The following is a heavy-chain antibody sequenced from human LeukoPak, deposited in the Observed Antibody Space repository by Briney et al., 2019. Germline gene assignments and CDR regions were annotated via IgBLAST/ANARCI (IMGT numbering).Heavy chain of an antibody. V-gene: IGHV1-8*02. CDR3: ARGQGVVAPIDY. D-gene: IGHD2-15*01. CDR2: MNPNSGYT. CDR1: GYTFTSYG. J-gene: IGHJ4*02. Sequence: ASVRVSCKASGYTFTSYGISWVRQATGQGLEWMGWMNPNSGYTDYAQKFQGRVTMTRNTSISTAYMELSSLRSEDTAVYYCARGQGVVAPIDYWGQGTLVTVSS.